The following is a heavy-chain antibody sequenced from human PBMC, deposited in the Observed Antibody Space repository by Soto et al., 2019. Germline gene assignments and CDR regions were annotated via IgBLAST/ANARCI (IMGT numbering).Heavy chain of an antibody. CDR2: IIPIFGTA. J-gene: IGHJ5*02. Sequence: GASVKVSCKASGGTFSSYAISWVRQAPGQGLEWMGGIIPIFGTANYAQKFQGRVTITADESTSTAYMELSSLRSEDTAVYYCAREGYCSGGSCAPPGWFDPWGQGTLVTVSS. D-gene: IGHD2-15*01. CDR3: AREGYCSGGSCAPPGWFDP. CDR1: GGTFSSYA. V-gene: IGHV1-69*13.